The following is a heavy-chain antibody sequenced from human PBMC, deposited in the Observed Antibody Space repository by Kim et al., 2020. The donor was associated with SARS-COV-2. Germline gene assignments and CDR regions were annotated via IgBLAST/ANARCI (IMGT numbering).Heavy chain of an antibody. V-gene: IGHV3-33*01. D-gene: IGHD3-22*01. CDR3: ARGGSLITMIVGWGDY. J-gene: IGHJ4*02. CDR2: IWYDGSNK. Sequence: GGSLRLSCAASGFTFSSYGMHWVRQAPGKGLELVAVIWYDGSNKYYADSVKGRFTISRDNSKNTLYLQMNSLRAEDTAVYYCARGGSLITMIVGWGDYWGQGTLVTVSS. CDR1: GFTFSSYG.